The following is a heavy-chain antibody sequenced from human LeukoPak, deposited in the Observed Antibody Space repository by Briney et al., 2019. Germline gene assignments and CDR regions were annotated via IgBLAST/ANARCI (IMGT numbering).Heavy chain of an antibody. Sequence: GRSLRLSCAASGFTFSSYAMHWVRQAPGKGLEWVAVISYDGSNKYYADSVKGRFTISRDNSKNTLYLQMNSLRAEDTAVYYCARGRLGYCSSTSCSPYFDYWGQGTLVTVSS. D-gene: IGHD2-2*01. CDR2: ISYDGSNK. J-gene: IGHJ4*02. CDR3: ARGRLGYCSSTSCSPYFDY. V-gene: IGHV3-30*14. CDR1: GFTFSSYA.